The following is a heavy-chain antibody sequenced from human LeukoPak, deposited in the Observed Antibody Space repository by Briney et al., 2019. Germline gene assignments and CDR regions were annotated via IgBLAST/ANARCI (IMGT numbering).Heavy chain of an antibody. J-gene: IGHJ4*02. Sequence: SETLSLTCAVYGGSFSGYYWSWIRHPPGKGREWIGEINHSGSTNYNPSLKSRVTISVDTSKNQFSLKLSSVTAADTAVYYCAREPPLYSLSGSYYFDYWGQGTLVTVSS. CDR1: GGSFSGYY. CDR2: INHSGST. V-gene: IGHV4-34*01. D-gene: IGHD1-26*01. CDR3: AREPPLYSLSGSYYFDY.